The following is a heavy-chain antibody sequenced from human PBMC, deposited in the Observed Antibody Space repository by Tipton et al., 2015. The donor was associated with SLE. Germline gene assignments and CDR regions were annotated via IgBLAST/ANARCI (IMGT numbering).Heavy chain of an antibody. CDR3: ARGESETYYGRVAFDI. D-gene: IGHD1-26*01. CDR1: GGSISSHY. V-gene: IGHV4-59*11. Sequence: TLSLTCTVSGGSISSHYWSWLRQPPGKGLEWIGYIYYSGSTNYNPSLKSRVTISVDTSKNQFSLKLSSVTVADTAVYYCARGESETYYGRVAFDIWGQGTMVTVSS. J-gene: IGHJ3*02. CDR2: IYYSGST.